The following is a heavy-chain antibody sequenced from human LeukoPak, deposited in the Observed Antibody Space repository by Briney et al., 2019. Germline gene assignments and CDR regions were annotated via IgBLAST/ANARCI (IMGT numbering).Heavy chain of an antibody. CDR1: GYTLTELS. D-gene: IGHD2-2*01. CDR2: FDPEDGET. V-gene: IGHV1-24*01. J-gene: IGHJ4*02. CDR3: ATDVVVVPAASPALHY. Sequence: ASVKVSCKVSGYTLTELSMHWVRQAPGKGLEWMGGFDPEDGETIYAQKFQGRVTMTEDTSTDTAYMELSSLRSEDTAVYYCATDVVVVPAASPALHYWGQGTLVTVSS.